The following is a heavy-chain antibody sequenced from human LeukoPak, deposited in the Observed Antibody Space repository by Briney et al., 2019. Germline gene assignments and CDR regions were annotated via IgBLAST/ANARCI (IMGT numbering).Heavy chain of an antibody. CDR1: GDSMNSSSFY. Sequence: SETLSLTCTVSGDSMNSSSFYWGWIRQPPGKGLEWIGTIYHGGSTDSYTGRTYYKSSLKSRVTISVDTSKNQFSLKLSSVTAADTAVYYCARHPLTKRADDYWGQGTVVTVSS. J-gene: IGHJ4*02. CDR3: ARHPLTKRADDY. CDR2: IYHGGST. D-gene: IGHD3-9*01. V-gene: IGHV4-39*01.